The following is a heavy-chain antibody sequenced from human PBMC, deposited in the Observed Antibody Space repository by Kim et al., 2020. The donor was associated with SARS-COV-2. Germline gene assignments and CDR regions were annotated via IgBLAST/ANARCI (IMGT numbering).Heavy chain of an antibody. D-gene: IGHD2-2*01. CDR1: SGSLSGYF. CDR2: INHSGST. J-gene: IGHJ4*02. CDR3: ARGPSLVHRKLDV. V-gene: IGHV4-34*01. Sequence: SETLSLTCVVHSGSLSGYFWSWIRQSPGKGLEWIGEINHSGSTNYNPSLKSRVTLSVDTSKNQFSLKLRSVTAADTSLYFCARGPSLVHRKLDVRGQGTLVTVSS.